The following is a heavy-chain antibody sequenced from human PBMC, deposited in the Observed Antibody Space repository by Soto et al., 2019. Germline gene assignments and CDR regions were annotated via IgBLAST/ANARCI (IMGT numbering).Heavy chain of an antibody. J-gene: IGHJ4*02. CDR2: ISSSSSYI. CDR1: GFTFSSYS. V-gene: IGHV3-21*01. CDR3: ASRLGPNWAFDY. D-gene: IGHD7-27*01. Sequence: GGSLRLSCAASGFTFSSYSMNWVRQAPGKGLEWVSSISSSSSYIYYADSVKGRFTISRDNAKNSLYLQMNSLRAEDTAVYYCASRLGPNWAFDYWGQGTPVTVSS.